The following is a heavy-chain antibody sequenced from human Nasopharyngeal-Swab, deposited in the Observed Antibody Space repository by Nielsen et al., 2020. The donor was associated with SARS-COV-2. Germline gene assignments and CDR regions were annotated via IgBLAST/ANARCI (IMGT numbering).Heavy chain of an antibody. D-gene: IGHD1-14*01. CDR3: ARLSGGTLDY. J-gene: IGHJ4*02. V-gene: IGHV5-51*01. CDR1: GYSFTTYW. Sequence: GGSLRLSRKGSGYSFTTYWIGWVRQMPGKGLEWMGVIYPGDSDTRYSPSFQGQVTISADKSISTAYLQWSSLKASDTAMYYCARLSGGTLDYWGQGTLVTVSS. CDR2: IYPGDSDT.